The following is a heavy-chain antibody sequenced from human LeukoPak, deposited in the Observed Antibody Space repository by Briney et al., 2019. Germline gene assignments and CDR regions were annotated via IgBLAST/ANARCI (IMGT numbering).Heavy chain of an antibody. Sequence: GGSLRLSCAASGFTFSNAWMSWVRQAPGKGLEWVGRIKSKTDGGTTDYAAPVKGRFTISRDDSKNTLYLQMNSLKTEDTAVYYCTTDLLRWPGEDYWGQGTLVTVSS. CDR3: TTDLLRWPGEDY. V-gene: IGHV3-15*01. CDR1: GFTFSNAW. D-gene: IGHD5-24*01. CDR2: IKSKTDGGTT. J-gene: IGHJ4*02.